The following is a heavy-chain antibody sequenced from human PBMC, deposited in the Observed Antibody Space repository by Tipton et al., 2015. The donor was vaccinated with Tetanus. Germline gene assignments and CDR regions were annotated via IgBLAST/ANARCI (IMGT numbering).Heavy chain of an antibody. CDR3: ARGYYYASSGYYGMDV. J-gene: IGHJ6*02. V-gene: IGHV4-34*01. CDR1: GGSFSGYY. D-gene: IGHD3-22*01. Sequence: TLSLTCAVYGGSFSGYYWNWIRQPPGKGLEWIGEINHSGGINYNPSLKSRVTISLDAPKNQFSLKLISVTAADTAVYYCARGYYYASSGYYGMDVWGQGTTVTVSS. CDR2: INHSGGI.